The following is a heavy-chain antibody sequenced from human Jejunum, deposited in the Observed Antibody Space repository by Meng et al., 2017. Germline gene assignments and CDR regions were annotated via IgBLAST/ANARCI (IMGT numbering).Heavy chain of an antibody. CDR1: EFIVSDYG. CDR2: IRGSGDT. V-gene: IGHV3-23*01. CDR3: AKDLEPFCARGRGICYNRRPYFDL. J-gene: IGHJ4*02. Sequence: GESLKISCEASEFIVSDYGMSWVRQAPGKGLEWVSSIRGSGDTSYADSVRGRFTISRDRSRNTLYLQMNSLRADDAAVYYCAKDLEPFCARGRGICYNRRPYFDLWGRGTLVTVSS. D-gene: IGHD2-8*02.